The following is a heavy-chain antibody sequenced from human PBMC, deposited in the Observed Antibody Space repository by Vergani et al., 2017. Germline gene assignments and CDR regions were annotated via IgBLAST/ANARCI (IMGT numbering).Heavy chain of an antibody. J-gene: IGHJ6*03. CDR2: IYTSGST. CDR3: ARKGAHYYYYMDV. Sequence: QVQLQESGPGLVKPPQTLPLTRTVSAGSISSGSYYWSWIRQPAGKGLEWIGRIYTSGSTNYSPSLKSRVTISVDTSKNQFSLKLSSVTAADTAVYYCARKGAHYYYYMDVWGKGTTVTVSS. CDR1: AGSISSGSYY. D-gene: IGHD4/OR15-4a*01. V-gene: IGHV4-61*02.